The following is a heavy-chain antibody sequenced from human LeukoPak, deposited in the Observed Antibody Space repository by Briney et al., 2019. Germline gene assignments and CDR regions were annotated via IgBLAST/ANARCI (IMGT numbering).Heavy chain of an antibody. Sequence: ASVKVSCKASGYTFTSYGISWVRQAPGQGLEWMGWISAYNGNTNYAQKFQGRVTMTTDTSTSTAYMELRSLRSDDTAVYYCARWGIAAAGTSRTNLNWFDPWGQGTLVTVSS. J-gene: IGHJ5*02. CDR1: GYTFTSYG. CDR2: ISAYNGNT. CDR3: ARWGIAAAGTSRTNLNWFDP. V-gene: IGHV1-18*04. D-gene: IGHD6-13*01.